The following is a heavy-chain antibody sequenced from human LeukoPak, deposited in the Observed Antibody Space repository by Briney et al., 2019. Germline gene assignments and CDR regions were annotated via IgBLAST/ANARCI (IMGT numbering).Heavy chain of an antibody. V-gene: IGHV4-39*01. D-gene: IGHD1-1*01. CDR1: GGSISSSSYY. CDR2: IYHSGNT. J-gene: IGHJ3*02. Sequence: SETLSLTCTVSGGSISSSSYYWGWIRQPPGKGLEWIGSIYHSGNTYYNPSLKSRVTISVDTSKNQFSLKLSSVTAADTAVYYCARQGYNWNDVGAFDIWGQGTMVTVSS. CDR3: ARQGYNWNDVGAFDI.